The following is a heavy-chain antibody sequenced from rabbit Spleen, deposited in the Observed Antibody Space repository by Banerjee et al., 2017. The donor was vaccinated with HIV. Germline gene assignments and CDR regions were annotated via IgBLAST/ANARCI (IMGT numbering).Heavy chain of an antibody. V-gene: IGHV1S40*01. CDR2: IDTGSSGFT. D-gene: IGHD1-1*01. J-gene: IGHJ6*01. CDR3: ARDTSTSFSSYGMDL. Sequence: QSLEESGGDLVKPGASLTLTCTASGIDFSINYYMCWVRQAPGKGLEWIACIDTGSSGFTYFATWAKGRFTCSKTSSTTVTLQMTRLTAADTATYFCARDTSTSFSSYGMDLWGQGTLVTVS. CDR1: GIDFSINYY.